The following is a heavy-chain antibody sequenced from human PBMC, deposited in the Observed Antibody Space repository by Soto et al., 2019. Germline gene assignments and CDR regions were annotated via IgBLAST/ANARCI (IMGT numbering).Heavy chain of an antibody. CDR1: GFSLSTSGVG. CDR2: IYWADDK. J-gene: IGHJ6*02. Sequence: QITLKESGPTLVKPTQTLTLTCTFSGFSLSTSGVGVGWLRQPPGKALEWLALIYWADDKRYSPSLKSRLSVTNDTSEKHVILTMSNMCPVDTATYYCAREGLGRYNDGMDVWGQGTTVTVS. V-gene: IGHV2-5*02. CDR3: AREGLGRYNDGMDV. D-gene: IGHD3-10*01.